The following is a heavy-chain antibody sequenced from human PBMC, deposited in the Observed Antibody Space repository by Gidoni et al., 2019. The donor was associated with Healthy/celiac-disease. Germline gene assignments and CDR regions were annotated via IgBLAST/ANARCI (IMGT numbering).Heavy chain of an antibody. CDR2: IYPGDSDT. J-gene: IGHJ5*02. CDR1: GYSFTSYW. Sequence: EVQLVQSGAEVKKPGESLKISCTGSGYSFTSYWIGWVRQMPGKGLEWMGIIYPGDSDTRYSPSFQGQVTISADKSISTAYLQWSSLKASDTAMYYCARSLTTVTGASRWFDPWGQGTLVTVSS. D-gene: IGHD4-17*01. CDR3: ARSLTTVTGASRWFDP. V-gene: IGHV5-51*01.